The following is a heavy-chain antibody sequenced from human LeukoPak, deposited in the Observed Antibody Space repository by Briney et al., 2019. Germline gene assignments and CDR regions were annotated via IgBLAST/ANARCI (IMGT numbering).Heavy chain of an antibody. D-gene: IGHD3-10*01. CDR2: IFYSGST. Sequence: PSETLSLTCIVSGASIRSDYWTWIRQPPGKGLEWIGYIFYSGSTKYNPSLESRVTISVDTSKNQFSLKLSSVTAADTAVYYCARGQLGSGMDDPWGQGTLVTVSS. CDR3: ARGQLGSGMDDP. J-gene: IGHJ5*02. CDR1: GASIRSDY. V-gene: IGHV4-59*01.